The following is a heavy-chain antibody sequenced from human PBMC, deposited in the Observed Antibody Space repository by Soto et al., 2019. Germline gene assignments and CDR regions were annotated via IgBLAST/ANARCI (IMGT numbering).Heavy chain of an antibody. CDR1: GGTFSSYT. D-gene: IGHD2-21*02. CDR2: IIPILGIA. J-gene: IGHJ1*01. CDR3: ARDTYCGGDCYSFPEYFQH. V-gene: IGHV1-69*08. Sequence: QVQLVQSGAEVKKPGSSVKVSCKASGGTFSSYTISWVRQAPGQGLEWMGRIIPILGIANYAQKFQGRVTITADQSTGTAYMELSSVRSEDTAVYYCARDTYCGGDCYSFPEYFQHWGQGTLVTVSS.